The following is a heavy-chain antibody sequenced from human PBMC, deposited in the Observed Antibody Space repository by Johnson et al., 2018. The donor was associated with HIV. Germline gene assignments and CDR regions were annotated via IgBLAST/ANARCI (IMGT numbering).Heavy chain of an antibody. D-gene: IGHD6-6*01. CDR2: ISGSGGSP. V-gene: IGHV3-23*04. CDR3: AKQHEQLVEPDAFDI. Sequence: VQLVESGGGLVKPGGSLRLSCAASGFTFSDYYMSWIRQAPGKGLEWVSAISGSGGSPYYADSVKGRFTISRDNYKNTLYLQMNSLRAEDTAVYYCAKQHEQLVEPDAFDIWGQGTMVTVSS. J-gene: IGHJ3*02. CDR1: GFTFSDYY.